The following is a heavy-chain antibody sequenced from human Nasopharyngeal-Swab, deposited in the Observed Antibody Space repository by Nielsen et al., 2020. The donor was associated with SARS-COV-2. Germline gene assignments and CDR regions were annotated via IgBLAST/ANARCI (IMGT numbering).Heavy chain of an antibody. CDR1: GGSISSYY. J-gene: IGHJ4*02. D-gene: IGHD1-1*01. CDR3: ARDKTGNGPDFDY. Sequence: SETLSLTCTVSGGSISSYYWSWIRQPPGKGLEWMGYIYYSGSTNYNPSLKSRVTISVDTSKNQFSLKLSSVTAADTAVYYCARDKTGNGPDFDYWGQGTLVTVSS. CDR2: IYYSGST. V-gene: IGHV4-59*13.